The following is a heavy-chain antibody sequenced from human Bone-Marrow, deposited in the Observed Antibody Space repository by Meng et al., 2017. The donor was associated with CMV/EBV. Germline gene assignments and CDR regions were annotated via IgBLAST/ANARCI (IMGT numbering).Heavy chain of an antibody. CDR2: IYYSGST. J-gene: IGHJ6*02. CDR3: ARSRRRYCSSTSCAIRDYYYGMDV. CDR1: GGSISRYY. V-gene: IGHV4-59*01. D-gene: IGHD2-2*01. Sequence: SETLSLTCTVSGGSISRYYWSWIRQPPGKGLEWIGYIYYSGSTNYNPSLKSRVTISVDTSKNQFSLKLSSVTAADTAVYYCARSRRRYCSSTSCAIRDYYYGMDVWGQGTTVTVSS.